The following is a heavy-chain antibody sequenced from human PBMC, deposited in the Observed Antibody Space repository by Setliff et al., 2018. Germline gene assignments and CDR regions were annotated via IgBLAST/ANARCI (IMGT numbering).Heavy chain of an antibody. J-gene: IGHJ4*02. CDR1: GYTFTGYY. CDR2: IIPNSGGR. V-gene: IGHV1-2*02. Sequence: ASVKVSCKASGYTFTGYYMHWVRQAPGQGLEWMGWIIPNSGGRNYAQKFQGRVTMTWDTSITTAYMDLGRLMSHDTAVYFCARVSEQYLAFDYWGQGTLVTVSS. CDR3: ARVSEQYLAFDY. D-gene: IGHD4-4*01.